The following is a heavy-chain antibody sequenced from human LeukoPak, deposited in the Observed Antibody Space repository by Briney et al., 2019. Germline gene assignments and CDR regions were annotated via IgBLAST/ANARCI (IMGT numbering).Heavy chain of an antibody. CDR3: VRDRVIVGTLDAIDY. D-gene: IGHD5-12*01. CDR2: ISYTGTTYYTGST. J-gene: IGHJ4*02. CDR1: GGSFSSTTYF. Sequence: TSETLSLTCTVSGGSFSSTTYFWGWIRQPPGKGLEWIGSISYTGTTYYTGSTYYNPSLKSRVTISGDVSKNQFSLKLNSVTAADTAVYYCVRDRVIVGTLDAIDYWGQGTLVTVSS. V-gene: IGHV4-39*07.